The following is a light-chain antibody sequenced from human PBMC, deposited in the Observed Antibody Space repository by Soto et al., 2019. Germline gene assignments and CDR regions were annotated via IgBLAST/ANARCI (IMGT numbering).Light chain of an antibody. CDR2: EDS. V-gene: IGLV2-23*02. J-gene: IGLJ2*01. Sequence: QSALTQPASVSGSPGQSITISCTGTSSDVGSYNLVSWYQQHPGKAPRLMIYEDSKWPSGVSNRFSGSKSGNTASLTISGLQAEDEADYYCFSYAVSSTFVFGGGTKLTVL. CDR1: SSDVGSYNL. CDR3: FSYAVSSTFV.